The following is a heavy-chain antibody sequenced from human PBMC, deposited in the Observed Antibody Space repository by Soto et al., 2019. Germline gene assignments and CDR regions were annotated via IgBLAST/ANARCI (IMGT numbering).Heavy chain of an antibody. CDR1: GGTFSSYT. CDR2: IIPILGIA. V-gene: IGHV1-69*08. D-gene: IGHD6-19*01. J-gene: IGHJ4*02. CDR3: ARDSGWYSY. Sequence: QVQLVQSGAEVKKPGSSVKVSCKASGGTFSSYTISWVRQAPGQGLEWMGRIIPILGIANYEQKFQGRGTMSADKSTSTAYMELISLRSEDTAVYYCARDSGWYSYWGQGTLVTVSS.